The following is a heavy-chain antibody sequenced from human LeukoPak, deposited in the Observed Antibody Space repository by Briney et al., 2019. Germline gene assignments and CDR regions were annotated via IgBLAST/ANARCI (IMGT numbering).Heavy chain of an antibody. CDR1: GFTFRSYD. CDR2: ISYDGSNK. V-gene: IGHV3-30*03. Sequence: GGSLRLSCAASGFTFRSYDMHWVRQAPGKGLEWVAVISYDGSNKYYADSVKGRFTISRDNSKNTLYLQMNSLRAEDTAVYYCEREASSLYYYGMDVWGQETTVTVSS. D-gene: IGHD2-2*01. J-gene: IGHJ6*02. CDR3: EREASSLYYYGMDV.